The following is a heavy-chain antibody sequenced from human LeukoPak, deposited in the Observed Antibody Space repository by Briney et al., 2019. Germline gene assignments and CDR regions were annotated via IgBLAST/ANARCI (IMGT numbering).Heavy chain of an antibody. CDR1: GYTFTGYY. Sequence: ASVKVSCKPSGYTFTGYYMHWVRQAPGQGLEWMGWINPNSGGTNYAQKFQGRVTMTRDTSISTAYMELSRMRSDDTAVYYCARTLKQAYYYDSSGYSYYFDYWGQGTLVTVSS. CDR3: ARTLKQAYYYDSSGYSYYFDY. CDR2: INPNSGGT. V-gene: IGHV1-2*02. J-gene: IGHJ4*02. D-gene: IGHD3-22*01.